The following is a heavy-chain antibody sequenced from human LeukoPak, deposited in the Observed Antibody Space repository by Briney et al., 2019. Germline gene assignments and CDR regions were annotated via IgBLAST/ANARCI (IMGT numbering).Heavy chain of an antibody. J-gene: IGHJ3*02. CDR2: CHYSGNT. CDR3: ARSASSTSRSAFDI. Sequence: TSETLSLTCTISGGSISSNYWSWIRQPPGKGLEWIGYCHYSGNTNYNPSLKSRATISVDMSKNQFSLTLNSVTAADTAVYYCARSASSTSRSAFDIWGQGTGVTASS. CDR1: GGSISSNY. V-gene: IGHV4-59*13.